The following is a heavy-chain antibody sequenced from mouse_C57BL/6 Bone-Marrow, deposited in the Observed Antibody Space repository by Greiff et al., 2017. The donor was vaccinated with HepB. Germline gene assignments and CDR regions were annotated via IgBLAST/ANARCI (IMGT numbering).Heavy chain of an antibody. CDR2: IRLKSDNYAT. CDR1: GFTFSNYW. Sequence: EVKVEESGGGLVQPGGSMKLSCVASGFTFSNYWMNWVRQSPEKGLEWVAQIRLKSDNYATHYAESVKGRFTISRDDSKSSVYLQMNNLRAEDTGIYYCTVGGYWFAYWGQGTLVTVSA. CDR3: TVGGYWFAY. D-gene: IGHD2-2*01. J-gene: IGHJ3*01. V-gene: IGHV6-3*01.